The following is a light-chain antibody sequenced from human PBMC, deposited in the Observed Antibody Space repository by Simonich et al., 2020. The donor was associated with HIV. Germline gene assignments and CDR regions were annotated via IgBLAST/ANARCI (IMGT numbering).Light chain of an antibody. CDR1: QSVLYSSKNKNY. J-gene: IGKJ2*01. CDR3: QQYYDTPYT. Sequence: DIVMTQSPDSLAVSLGERATINCKSNQSVLYSSKNKNYLAWYQQKPGQPPQLLIYWAFTRESGVPDRFSGSGSVTDFTLTISSLQAEDVAVYYCQQYYDTPYTFGQGTKLEI. V-gene: IGKV4-1*01. CDR2: WAF.